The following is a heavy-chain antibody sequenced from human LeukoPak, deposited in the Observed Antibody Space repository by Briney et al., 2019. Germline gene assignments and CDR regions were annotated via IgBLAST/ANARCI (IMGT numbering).Heavy chain of an antibody. CDR2: ISYDGSTT. J-gene: IGHJ4*02. CDR3: ARDSGWLRTFDN. V-gene: IGHV3-30-3*01. CDR1: GFPFSSYT. D-gene: IGHD5-12*01. Sequence: GGSLRLSCAASGFPFSSYTMHWVRQTPGKGLEWLAAISYDGSTTYYADSVKGRFTFSRDNSKNTLYLQMSSLRPEDTSVYYCARDSGWLRTFDNWGQGVLVTVSS.